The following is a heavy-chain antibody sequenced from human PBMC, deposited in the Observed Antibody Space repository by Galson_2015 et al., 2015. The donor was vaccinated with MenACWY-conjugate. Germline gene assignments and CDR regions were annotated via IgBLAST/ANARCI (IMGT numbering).Heavy chain of an antibody. D-gene: IGHD6-19*01. V-gene: IGHV4-59*01. CDR1: GASISTDY. CDR2: IHYSWSA. CDR3: ARWVAVKMIEY. Sequence: VQLQESGPGLVKPSETLSLTCSVSGASISTDYRSWFRQPPGKGLEWIGYIHYSWSAKSNPSLMTRVTMSLDTSENQCSLMLSSVTAADTAVYYCARWVAVKMIEYCGQGTLVTVSS. J-gene: IGHJ4*02.